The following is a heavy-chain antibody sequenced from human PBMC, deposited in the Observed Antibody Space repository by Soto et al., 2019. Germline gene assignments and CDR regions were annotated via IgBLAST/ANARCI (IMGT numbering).Heavy chain of an antibody. CDR1: GGSISSYY. V-gene: IGHV4-59*01. D-gene: IGHD5-12*01. CDR2: IYYSGST. Sequence: SETLSLTCTVSGGSISSYYWSWIRQPPGKGLEWIGYIYYSGSTDYNPSLKSRVTISVDTSKNQFSLKLSSVTAADTAVYYCARDKVVVGGGYASKYGMHVRGPATTVTLSS. J-gene: IGHJ6*02. CDR3: ARDKVVVGGGYASKYGMHV.